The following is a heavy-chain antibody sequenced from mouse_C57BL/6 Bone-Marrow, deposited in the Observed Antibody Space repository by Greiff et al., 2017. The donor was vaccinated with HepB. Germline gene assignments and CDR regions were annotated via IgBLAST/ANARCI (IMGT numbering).Heavy chain of an antibody. Sequence: EVQLKESGAELVRPGASVKLSCTASGFNIKDDYMHWVKQRPEQGLEWIGWIDPENGDTEYASKFQGKATITADTSSNTAYLQLSSLTSEDTAVYYCTTEDGDAYWGQGTLVTVSA. J-gene: IGHJ3*01. D-gene: IGHD2-3*01. CDR3: TTEDGDAY. V-gene: IGHV14-4*01. CDR2: IDPENGDT. CDR1: GFNIKDDY.